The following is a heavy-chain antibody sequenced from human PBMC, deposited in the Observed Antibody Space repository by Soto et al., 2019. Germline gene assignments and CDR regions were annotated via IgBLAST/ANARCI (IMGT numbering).Heavy chain of an antibody. CDR1: GGSISSGGYY. CDR2: IYYSRRT. V-gene: IGHV4-31*03. CDR3: ARGSFSSSSSWFDP. Sequence: QVQLQESGPGLVKPSQTLSLTCTVSGGSISSGGYYWSWIRQHPGKGLEWIGYIYYSRRTYYNPSLHSRVSIAVDTTENQFSLKLTSVTAADTSVYYCARGSFSSSSSWFDPWGRGTLVTVSS. J-gene: IGHJ5*02. D-gene: IGHD6-6*01.